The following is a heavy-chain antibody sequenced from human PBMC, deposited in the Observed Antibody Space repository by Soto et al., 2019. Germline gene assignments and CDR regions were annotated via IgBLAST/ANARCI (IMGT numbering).Heavy chain of an antibody. CDR3: ARAPMCSASFLPIEFDS. Sequence: HPGGSLRLSCSASGFSFGDYAMGWFRQAPGEGLEWVGFIRSKAYGGTTEYAASVEGRFTISRDDSSRFAYLQMKTLESGDTAVYFCARAPMCSASFLPIEFDSWGPGTLVTVSS. J-gene: IGHJ4*02. CDR2: IRSKAYGGTT. V-gene: IGHV3-49*03. CDR1: GFSFGDYA. D-gene: IGHD1-26*01.